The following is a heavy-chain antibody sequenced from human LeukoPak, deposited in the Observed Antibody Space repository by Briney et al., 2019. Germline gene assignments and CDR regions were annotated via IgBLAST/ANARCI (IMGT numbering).Heavy chain of an antibody. D-gene: IGHD2-2*02. CDR3: ARPGSTSCYKCFQH. V-gene: IGHV4-34*01. Sequence: SETLCLTCAVYGGSFSGYYWSWIRQPPGKGLEWIGEINHSGSTNYNPSLKSRVTISVDTSKNQFSLKLSSVTAADTAVYYCARPGSTSCYKCFQHWGQGTLVTVSS. J-gene: IGHJ1*01. CDR1: GGSFSGYY. CDR2: INHSGST.